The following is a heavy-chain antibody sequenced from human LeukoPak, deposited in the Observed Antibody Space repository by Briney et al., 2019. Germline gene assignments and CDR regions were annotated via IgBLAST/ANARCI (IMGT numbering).Heavy chain of an antibody. D-gene: IGHD6-13*01. J-gene: IGHJ1*01. CDR2: ISNSSSTI. CDR3: ASPDTGIAAAGSKSPSYNFAEYFQH. Sequence: GGSLRLSCAASGFTFSSYAMSWVRQAPGKGLEWVSYISNSSSTIYYADSVKGRFTISRDNAKNSLYLQMNSLRAEDTAVYYCASPDTGIAAAGSKSPSYNFAEYFQHWGQGTLVTVSS. CDR1: GFTFSSYA. V-gene: IGHV3-48*04.